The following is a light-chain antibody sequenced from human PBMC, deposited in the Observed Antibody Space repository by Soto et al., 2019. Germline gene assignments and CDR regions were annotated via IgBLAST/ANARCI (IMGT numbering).Light chain of an antibody. CDR1: QSISAW. Sequence: IQMTQSPSTLSASVAERVTITCRASQSISAWLAWYQQKPGKAPKLLIYKASNVESGVPSRFSGSGSGTEFTLTISSLQPDDFATYYCQQYHSYPLTFGQGTRLEIK. CDR3: QQYHSYPLT. V-gene: IGKV1-5*03. CDR2: KAS. J-gene: IGKJ5*01.